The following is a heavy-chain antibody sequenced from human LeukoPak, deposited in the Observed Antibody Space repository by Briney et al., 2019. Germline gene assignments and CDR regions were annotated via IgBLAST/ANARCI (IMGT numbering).Heavy chain of an antibody. J-gene: IGHJ4*02. CDR3: TSENDVLRFLEWLLPTDY. V-gene: IGHV3-49*04. CDR2: IRSKAYGGTT. D-gene: IGHD3-3*01. Sequence: PGGSLRLSCTAPGFTFGDYAMSWVRQAPGKGLEWVGFIRSKAYGGTTEYAASVKGRFTISRDDSKSIAYLQMNSLKTEDTAVYYCTSENDVLRFLEWLLPTDYWGQGTLVTVSA. CDR1: GFTFGDYA.